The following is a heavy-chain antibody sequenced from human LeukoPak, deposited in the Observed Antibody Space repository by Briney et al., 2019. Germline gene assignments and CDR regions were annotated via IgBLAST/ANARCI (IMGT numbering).Heavy chain of an antibody. Sequence: GGSLRLSCAASGFTFSDYYMSWIRQAPGKGPEWVSYISSSGSTIYYADSVKGRFTISRDNAKNSLYLQMDSLRAEDTAVYYCATDSPETAAFDYWGQGTLVTVSS. CDR1: GFTFSDYY. D-gene: IGHD1-1*01. CDR2: ISSSGSTI. J-gene: IGHJ4*02. V-gene: IGHV3-11*04. CDR3: ATDSPETAAFDY.